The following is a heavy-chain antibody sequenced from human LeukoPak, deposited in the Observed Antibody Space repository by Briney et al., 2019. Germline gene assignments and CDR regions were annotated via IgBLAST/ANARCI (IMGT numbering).Heavy chain of an antibody. CDR3: ARGHCRRTSCCSSGGYYYYSMDV. V-gene: IGHV3-21*01. D-gene: IGHD2-2*01. J-gene: IGHJ6*02. CDR2: ISSDSSYI. Sequence: GGSLRLSCAASGFTLSSHTMNWVRQAPGRGLEWVSSISSDSSYIYYEDSVKGRFTISRDNAKNSLYLQMNSLRAEDTAIYFCARGHCRRTSCCSSGGYYYYSMDVWGQGTTVIVSS. CDR1: GFTLSSHT.